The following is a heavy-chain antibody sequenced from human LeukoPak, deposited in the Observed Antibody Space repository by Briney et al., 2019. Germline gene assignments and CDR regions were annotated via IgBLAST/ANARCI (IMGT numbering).Heavy chain of an antibody. D-gene: IGHD3-10*01. J-gene: IGHJ4*02. Sequence: PSETLSLTCTVSGGSISSSSYYWGWIRQPPGKGLEWFGSIYYSGSTYYNPSLKSRVTISVDTSKNQFSLKLSSVTAADTAVYYCARLVLLWFGELLYYFDYWGQGTLVTVSS. CDR3: ARLVLLWFGELLYYFDY. V-gene: IGHV4-39*01. CDR2: IYYSGST. CDR1: GGSISSSSYY.